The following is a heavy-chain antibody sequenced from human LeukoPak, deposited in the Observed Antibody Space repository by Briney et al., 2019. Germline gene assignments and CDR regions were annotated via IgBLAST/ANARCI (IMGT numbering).Heavy chain of an antibody. J-gene: IGHJ5*02. CDR1: GYSISSGYY. CDR2: IYHSGST. Sequence: SETLSLTCTVSGYSISSGYYWGWIRQPPGKGLEWIGSIYHSGSTYYNPSLKSRVTISVDTSKNQFSLKLSSVTAADTAVYYCARVFGPLTIFGVVIRKGTNWFDPWGQGTLVTVSS. CDR3: ARVFGPLTIFGVVIRKGTNWFDP. D-gene: IGHD3-3*01. V-gene: IGHV4-38-2*02.